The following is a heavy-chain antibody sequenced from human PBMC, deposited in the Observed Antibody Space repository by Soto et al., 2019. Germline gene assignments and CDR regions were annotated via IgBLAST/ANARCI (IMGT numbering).Heavy chain of an antibody. CDR3: ARHVKYGSSTYYSYYYDMDV. CDR2: IDPGDSYT. V-gene: IGHV5-10-1*01. Sequence: PGESLKISCKGSGYSFSSYWISWVRQMPGKGLEWMGRIDPGDSYTKYSPSFQGHVTISADKSISTAYLQWSSLKASDNAIYYCARHVKYGSSTYYSYYYDMDVWGQGTTVTVSS. CDR1: GYSFSSYW. D-gene: IGHD6-6*01. J-gene: IGHJ6*02.